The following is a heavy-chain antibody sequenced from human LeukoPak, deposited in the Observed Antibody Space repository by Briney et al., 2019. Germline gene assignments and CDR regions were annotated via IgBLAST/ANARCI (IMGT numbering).Heavy chain of an antibody. J-gene: IGHJ3*02. Sequence: ASVKVSCKASGYTFTSYDINWVRQATGQGLEWMGRMNHNSDNTVYAQKFQGRVTMTRDTSISTDYMELSSLIFEDTAVYYCARLPVAYYYDSSGRWDDAFDIWGQGTMVTVSS. V-gene: IGHV1-8*01. CDR2: MNHNSDNT. CDR3: ARLPVAYYYDSSGRWDDAFDI. D-gene: IGHD3-22*01. CDR1: GYTFTSYD.